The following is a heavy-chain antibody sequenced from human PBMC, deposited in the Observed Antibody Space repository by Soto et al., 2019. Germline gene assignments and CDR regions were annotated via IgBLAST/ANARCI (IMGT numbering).Heavy chain of an antibody. CDR2: ISGSGDYT. D-gene: IGHD6-6*01. V-gene: IGHV3-23*01. CDR1: GFTFSTNA. J-gene: IGHJ6*03. CDR3: RQSTSSRPDFSYSMDV. Sequence: QPGGSLRLSCAASGFTFSTNAMSWVRQAPGKGLEWVSAISGSGDYTYFADSVKGRFTISRDNSRKTLYLQMNSLIAEDTAVYYCRQSTSSRPDFSYSMDVWGQGTTVTVSS.